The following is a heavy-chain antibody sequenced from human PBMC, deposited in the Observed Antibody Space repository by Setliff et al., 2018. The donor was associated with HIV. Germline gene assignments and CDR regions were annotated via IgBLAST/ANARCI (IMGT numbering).Heavy chain of an antibody. CDR3: ARAQIAAPRPYEY. Sequence: LSLTCAVYGGSFSGYYWTWIRQSPSGLEWIGEINHRGIANSSPSLKSRVTISIDTSKNQFSLRLTSVTAADTALYYCARAQIAAPRPYEYWGQGT. CDR1: GGSFSGYY. D-gene: IGHD6-6*01. CDR2: INHRGIA. V-gene: IGHV4-34*01. J-gene: IGHJ4*02.